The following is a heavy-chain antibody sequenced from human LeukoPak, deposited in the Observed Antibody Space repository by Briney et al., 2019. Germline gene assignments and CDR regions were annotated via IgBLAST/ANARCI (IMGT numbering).Heavy chain of an antibody. V-gene: IGHV1-69*05. CDR2: IIPIFGTA. Sequence: EASVKVSCKASGGTFSSYAISWVRQAPGQGLEWMGRIIPIFGTANYAQKFQGRVTITTDESTSTAYMELSSLRFEDTAVYYCARDELHQYYFDYWGQGTLVTVSS. D-gene: IGHD1-7*01. J-gene: IGHJ4*02. CDR3: ARDELHQYYFDY. CDR1: GGTFSSYA.